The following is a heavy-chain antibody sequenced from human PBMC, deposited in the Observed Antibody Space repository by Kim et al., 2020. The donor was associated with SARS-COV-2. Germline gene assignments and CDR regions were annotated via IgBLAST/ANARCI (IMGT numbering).Heavy chain of an antibody. CDR1: GGSISSTSYY. D-gene: IGHD2-8*01. V-gene: IGHV4-39*01. Sequence: SETLSLTCTVSGGSISSTSYYWGWIRQPPGKGLEWIGSIYYSGNTYYNPSLKNRVTISVDTSKNQFSLNLSSVTAADTADYYCARLNGGDYWGQGTLV. CDR3: ARLNGGDY. CDR2: IYYSGNT. J-gene: IGHJ4*02.